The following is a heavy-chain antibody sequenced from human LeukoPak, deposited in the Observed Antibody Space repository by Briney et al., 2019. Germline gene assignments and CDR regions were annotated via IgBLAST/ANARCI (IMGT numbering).Heavy chain of an antibody. V-gene: IGHV1-18*01. CDR3: ALTSGYCSSTSCYRVWFDP. J-gene: IGHJ5*02. D-gene: IGHD2-2*01. CDR2: ISAYNGNT. Sequence: ASVKVSCKASGYTFTSYGISWVRQAPGQGLEWMGWISAYNGNTNYAQKLQGRVTMTTDISTSTAYMELRSLRSDDTAVYYCALTSGYCSSTSCYRVWFDPWGQGTLVTVSS. CDR1: GYTFTSYG.